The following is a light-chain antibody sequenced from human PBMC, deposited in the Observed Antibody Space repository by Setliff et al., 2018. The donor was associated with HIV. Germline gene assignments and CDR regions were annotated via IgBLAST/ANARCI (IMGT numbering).Light chain of an antibody. J-gene: IGLJ1*01. CDR2: NVI. CDR3: CSYTSTSTSV. Sequence: SVLTQPRSVSGSPGQSVTISCTGSNSDVGGYNYVSWYQQHSGKAPKLIIYNVIKRPSGVPDRFSGSKSGNTASLTISGLQAEDEADYYCCSYTSTSTSVFGTGTKGTVL. CDR1: NSDVGGYNY. V-gene: IGLV2-11*01.